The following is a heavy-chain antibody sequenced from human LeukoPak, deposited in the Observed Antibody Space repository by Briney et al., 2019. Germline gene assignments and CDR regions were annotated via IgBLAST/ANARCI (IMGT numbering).Heavy chain of an antibody. CDR3: ARARSLDPGPSSRYNWFDP. CDR2: IYYSGST. CDR1: GGSISSSSYY. Sequence: SETLSLTCTVSGGSISSSSYYWGWIRQPPGKGLEWIGSIYYSGSTYYNPSLKSRVTISVDTSKNQFSLKLSSVTAADTAVYYCARARSLDPGPSSRYNWFDPWGQGTLVTVSS. V-gene: IGHV4-39*07. J-gene: IGHJ5*02. D-gene: IGHD3-3*02.